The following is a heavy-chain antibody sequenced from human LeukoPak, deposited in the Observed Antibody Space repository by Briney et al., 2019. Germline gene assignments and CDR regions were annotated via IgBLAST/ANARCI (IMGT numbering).Heavy chain of an antibody. D-gene: IGHD3-10*01. CDR3: ASLMVRGDVDY. Sequence: GGSLRLSCAASGFTFSSCSMNWVRQAPGRGLEWVSSISSSSSYIYYADSVKGRFTISRDNAKNSLYLQMNSLRAEDTAVYYCASLMVRGDVDYWGQGTLVTVSS. CDR1: GFTFSSCS. V-gene: IGHV3-21*04. CDR2: ISSSSSYI. J-gene: IGHJ4*02.